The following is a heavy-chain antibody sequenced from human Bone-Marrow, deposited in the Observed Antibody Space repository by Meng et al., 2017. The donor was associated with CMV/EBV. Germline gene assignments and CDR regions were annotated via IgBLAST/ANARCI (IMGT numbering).Heavy chain of an antibody. CDR1: GGSISSGDYY. J-gene: IGHJ1*01. CDR3: ARQNLLGYCSSTSCYEH. CDR2: IYYSGST. V-gene: IGHV4-30-4*08. Sequence: QVQLQESGPGLVTPSHTLSLTCTVSGGSISSGDYYWSWIRQPPGKGLEWIGYIYYSGSTYYNPSLKSRVTISVDTSKNQFSLKLSSVTAADTAVYYCARQNLLGYCSSTSCYEHWGQGTLVTVSS. D-gene: IGHD2-2*01.